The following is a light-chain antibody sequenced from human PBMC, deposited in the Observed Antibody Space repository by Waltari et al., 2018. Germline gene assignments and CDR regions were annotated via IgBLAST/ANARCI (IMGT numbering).Light chain of an antibody. J-gene: IGKJ2*03. CDR2: AAS. CDR1: ENIGSY. Sequence: DIHMTQSPPSLSASIGARVTITCRASENIGSYLNWYQQKSGEVPRLLIYAASTLQSGVPPRFSGSRSGTDFTFTISSLQPEDCAVYYCQHSFETPYSFGQGT. V-gene: IGKV1-39*01. CDR3: QHSFETPYS.